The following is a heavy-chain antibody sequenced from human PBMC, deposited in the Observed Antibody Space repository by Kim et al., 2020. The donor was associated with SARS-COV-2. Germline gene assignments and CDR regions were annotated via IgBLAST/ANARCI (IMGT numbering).Heavy chain of an antibody. V-gene: IGHV1-2*06. CDR1: GYTFTGYY. CDR3: ARVSELLYYYYGMDV. CDR2: INPNSGGT. Sequence: ASVKVSCKASGYTFTGYYMHWVRQAPGQGLEWMGRINPNSGGTNYAQKFQGRVTMTRDTSISTAYMELSRLRSDDTAVYYCARVSELLYYYYGMDVWGQGTTVTVSS. J-gene: IGHJ6*02. D-gene: IGHD1-26*01.